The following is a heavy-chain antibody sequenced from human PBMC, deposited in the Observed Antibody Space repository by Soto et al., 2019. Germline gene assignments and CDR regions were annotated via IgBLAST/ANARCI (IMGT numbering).Heavy chain of an antibody. D-gene: IGHD1-26*01. CDR2: ISPKSGDT. CDR3: ARGSPRMGALPTY. V-gene: IGHV1-2*02. Sequence: QVQLVQSGDEVQKSGASVKVSCEASGYIFTGYYIHWMRQAPGQGLEWMGWISPKSGDTNLAQKFKGRVTLTRDTSITTAYMELTRPKSDDTALYYCARGSPRMGALPTYWGQGTLLTVSS. CDR1: GYIFTGYY. J-gene: IGHJ4*02.